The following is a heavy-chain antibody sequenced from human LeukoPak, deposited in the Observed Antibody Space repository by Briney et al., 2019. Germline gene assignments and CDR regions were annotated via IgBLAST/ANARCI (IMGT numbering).Heavy chain of an antibody. CDR1: GYTFTGYY. Sequence: ASVKVSCKASGYTFTGYYMHWVRQAPGQGLEWMGWINPNSGGTNYAQKLQGRVTMTTDTSTSTAYMELRSLRSDDTAVYYCARAFGVGGRGNAFDIWGQGTMVTVSS. J-gene: IGHJ3*02. CDR2: INPNSGGT. D-gene: IGHD2-15*01. V-gene: IGHV1-2*02. CDR3: ARAFGVGGRGNAFDI.